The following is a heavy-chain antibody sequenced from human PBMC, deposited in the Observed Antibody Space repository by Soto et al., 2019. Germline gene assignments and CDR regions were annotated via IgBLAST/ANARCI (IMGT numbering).Heavy chain of an antibody. CDR3: ARGVPEYQLLYGWFNP. D-gene: IGHD2-2*02. Sequence: VASVKVSCKASGGTFSSYAISWVRQAPGQGLEWMGGIIPIFGTANYAQKFQGRVTITADESTSTAYMELSSLRSEDTAVYYCARGVPEYQLLYGWFNPWGQGTLVTVSS. V-gene: IGHV1-69*13. J-gene: IGHJ5*02. CDR2: IIPIFGTA. CDR1: GGTFSSYA.